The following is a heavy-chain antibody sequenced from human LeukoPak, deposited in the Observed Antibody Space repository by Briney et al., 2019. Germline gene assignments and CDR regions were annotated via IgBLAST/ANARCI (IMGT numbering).Heavy chain of an antibody. V-gene: IGHV3-30-3*01. J-gene: IGHJ4*02. CDR2: ISYDGSNK. D-gene: IGHD6-6*01. Sequence: GGSLRLSCAASGFTFSSYAMSWVRQAPGKGLEWVAVISYDGSNKYYADSVKGRFTISRDNSKNTLYLQMNSLRAEDTAVYYCARSIAARPLDYWGQGTLVTVSS. CDR3: ARSIAARPLDY. CDR1: GFTFSSYA.